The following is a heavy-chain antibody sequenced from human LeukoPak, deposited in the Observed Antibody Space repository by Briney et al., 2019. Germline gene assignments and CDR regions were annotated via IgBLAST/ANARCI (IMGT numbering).Heavy chain of an antibody. J-gene: IGHJ4*02. CDR3: AKDGRDGSNYVRPYFDD. Sequence: GGSLRLSCADSGFTFSSYGMSWVRQAPGKGLEWVSGITGSGGSTNYADSVKGRFTISRDNSKNTLYLQMNSLRAEDTAVYYCAKDGRDGSNYVRPYFDDWGQGTLVTVSS. CDR2: ITGSGGST. D-gene: IGHD5-24*01. CDR1: GFTFSSYG. V-gene: IGHV3-23*01.